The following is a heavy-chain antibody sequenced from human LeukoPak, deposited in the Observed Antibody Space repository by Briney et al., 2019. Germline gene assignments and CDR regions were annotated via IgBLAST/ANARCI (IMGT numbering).Heavy chain of an antibody. CDR1: GFTFDDYA. Sequence: GGSLRLSCAASGFTFDDYAMHWVRQAPGKGLEWVSGISWNSGSIGYADSVKGRFTISRDNSKNTLYLQMNSLRAEDTAVYYCARDKVFGVAKGGLDYMDVWGKGTTVTVSS. J-gene: IGHJ6*03. D-gene: IGHD3-3*01. CDR3: ARDKVFGVAKGGLDYMDV. V-gene: IGHV3-9*01. CDR2: ISWNSGSI.